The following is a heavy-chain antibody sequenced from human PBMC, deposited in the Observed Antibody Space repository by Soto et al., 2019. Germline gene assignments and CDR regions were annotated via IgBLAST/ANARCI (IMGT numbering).Heavy chain of an antibody. J-gene: IGHJ4*02. CDR2: IIPIFGTA. V-gene: IGHV1-69*13. D-gene: IGHD3-22*01. Sequence: SVKVSCKASGGTFSSYAISWVRQAPGQGLEWMGGIIPIFGTANYAQKFQGRVTITADESTSTAYMELSSLRSEDTAVYYCARDLPHNYYDSSGFDYWGQGTLVTVSS. CDR3: ARDLPHNYYDSSGFDY. CDR1: GGTFSSYA.